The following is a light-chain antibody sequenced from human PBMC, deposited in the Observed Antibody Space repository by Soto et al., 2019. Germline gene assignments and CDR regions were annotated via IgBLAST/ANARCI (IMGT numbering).Light chain of an antibody. Sequence: QLVLTQPPSASGTPGQRVTISCSGSSSDIGSNTVNWYQQLPAPAPKLLIYRNNQRPSGVPDRFSGSKSGTSASLAISGLQSEDEAEYYCAAWDDSLDGWVFGGGTKLTVL. J-gene: IGLJ3*02. V-gene: IGLV1-44*01. CDR2: RNN. CDR1: SSDIGSNT. CDR3: AAWDDSLDGWV.